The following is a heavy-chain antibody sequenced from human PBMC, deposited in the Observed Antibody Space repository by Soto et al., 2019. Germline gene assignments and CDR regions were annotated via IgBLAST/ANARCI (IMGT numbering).Heavy chain of an antibody. J-gene: IGHJ3*02. D-gene: IGHD7-27*01. CDR3: ARPSKLGMGNAFDI. V-gene: IGHV3-11*01. CDR2: ISSSGSTI. CDR1: GFTFSDYY. Sequence: XGSLRLSCAAAGFTFSDYYMSWIRQAPGKGLEWVSYISSSGSTIYYADSVKGRFTISRDNAKNSLYLQMNSLRAEDTAVYYCARPSKLGMGNAFDIWGQGKMVTVSS.